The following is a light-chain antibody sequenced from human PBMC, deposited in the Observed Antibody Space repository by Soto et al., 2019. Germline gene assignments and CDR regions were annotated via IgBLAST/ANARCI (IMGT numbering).Light chain of an antibody. CDR1: QNVISDY. V-gene: IGKV3-20*01. CDR2: GAS. Sequence: EIVLTQSPGTLSLSPGERATLSCRASQNVISDYLAWYQQKPGQAPRLLIYGASNRATGIPDRFNGSGSGTDFTLTISSLQAEDVAVYYCQQYFTSPWTFGQGTKVEI. CDR3: QQYFTSPWT. J-gene: IGKJ1*01.